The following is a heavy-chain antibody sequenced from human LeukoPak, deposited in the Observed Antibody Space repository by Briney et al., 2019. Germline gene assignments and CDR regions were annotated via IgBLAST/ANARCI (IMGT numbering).Heavy chain of an antibody. D-gene: IGHD4-17*01. V-gene: IGHV3-23*01. CDR3: ARDYGDYGGPVDY. J-gene: IGHJ4*02. Sequence: GGSLRLSCATSGFTFNTFGMHWVRQAPGKGLEWVSYITGSATTTYYADSVKGRFTISRDNSKNTLYLQMNSLRAEDTAVYYCARDYGDYGGPVDYWGQGTLVTVSS. CDR1: GFTFNTFG. CDR2: ITGSATTT.